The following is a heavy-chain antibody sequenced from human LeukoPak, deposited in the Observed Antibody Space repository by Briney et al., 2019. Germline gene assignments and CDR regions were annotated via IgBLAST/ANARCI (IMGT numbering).Heavy chain of an antibody. D-gene: IGHD2-15*01. J-gene: IGHJ3*02. CDR2: IYHSGST. CDR1: GGSISSGGYS. CDR3: ASSHLGYCSGGSCLGAIDI. Sequence: SQTLPLTCAVPGGSISSGGYSRSWIRQPPGKGLERIGYIYHSGSTYYNPPLKSRVTISVDRSKNQFSLKLSSVTAADTAVYYCASSHLGYCSGGSCLGAIDIWGQGTMVTVSS. V-gene: IGHV4-30-2*01.